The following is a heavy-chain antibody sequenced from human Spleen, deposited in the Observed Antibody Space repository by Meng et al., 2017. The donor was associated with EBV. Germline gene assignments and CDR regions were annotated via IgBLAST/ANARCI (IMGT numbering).Heavy chain of an antibody. CDR1: GFTLRSYS. J-gene: IGHJ4*02. Sequence: VVGEDVWGSLVKPGESLYVSGAALGFTLRSYSMTWVRQAPGKGLEWVALISDNGDNKYSADSVRGRFTISSDNSKNMISLQMNILRVEDTAVYYCAKDRGYSGYDGGDYWGQGTLVTVSS. D-gene: IGHD5-12*01. CDR3: AKDRGYSGYDGGDY. CDR2: ISDNGDNK. V-gene: IGHV3-30*18.